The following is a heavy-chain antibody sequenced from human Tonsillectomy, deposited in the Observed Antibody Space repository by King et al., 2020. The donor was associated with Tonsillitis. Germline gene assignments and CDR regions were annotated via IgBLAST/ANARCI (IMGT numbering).Heavy chain of an antibody. V-gene: IGHV4-39*07. D-gene: IGHD3-22*01. CDR3: SRTQNPTSGHYY. J-gene: IGHJ4*02. CDR2: IYYSGRT. Sequence: QLQESGPGLVKPSETLSLTCTVSGASISSSSYYWGWIRQPPGKGLEWIGTIYYSGRTYYSPSLKSRVSISIDTSKTQLSLNLSSVTAADTAVYYCSRTQNPTSGHYYWGQGTLVTVSS. CDR1: GASISSSSYY.